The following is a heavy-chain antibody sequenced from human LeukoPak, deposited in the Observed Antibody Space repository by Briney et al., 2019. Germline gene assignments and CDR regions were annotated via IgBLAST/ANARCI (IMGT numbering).Heavy chain of an antibody. J-gene: IGHJ4*02. CDR1: GGTFSSYA. CDR2: IIPIFGTA. V-gene: IGHV1-69*13. Sequence: GASVKVSCKASGGTFSSYAISWVRQAPGQGLEWMGGIIPIFGTANYAQKFQGRVAITADESTSTAYMELSSLRSEDTAVYYCARVGTGIVKPFDYWGQGTLVTVSS. CDR3: ARVGTGIVKPFDY. D-gene: IGHD1-26*01.